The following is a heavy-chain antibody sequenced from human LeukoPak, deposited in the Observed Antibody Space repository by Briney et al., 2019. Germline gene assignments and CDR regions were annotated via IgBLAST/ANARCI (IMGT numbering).Heavy chain of an antibody. CDR3: ARARLDIGRHYYMDV. Sequence: SETLSLTCTVSGVSITSSYWGWIRQPAGEGLEWVGLIFTSGSTSYNSALESRLSLSVDTPTTQFSLGLSSRTAADTAVYCCARARLDIGRHYYMDVWGEGTTVTVSS. V-gene: IGHV4-4*07. CDR2: IFTSGST. J-gene: IGHJ6*03. CDR1: GVSITSSY. D-gene: IGHD5-12*01.